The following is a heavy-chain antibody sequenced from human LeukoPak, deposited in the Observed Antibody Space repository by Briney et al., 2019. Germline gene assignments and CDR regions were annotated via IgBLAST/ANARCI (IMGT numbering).Heavy chain of an antibody. CDR1: GFTFSDYY. V-gene: IGHV3-11*04. CDR2: ISSSGSTI. J-gene: IGHJ4*02. D-gene: IGHD2-8*02. CDR3: AREVVYAIPLFDY. Sequence: GGSLRLFCAASGFTFSDYYMSWIRQAPGKGLEWVSYISSSGSTIYYADSVKGRFTVSRDNAKNSLYLQMNSLRAEDTAVYYCAREVVYAIPLFDYWGQGTLVTVSS.